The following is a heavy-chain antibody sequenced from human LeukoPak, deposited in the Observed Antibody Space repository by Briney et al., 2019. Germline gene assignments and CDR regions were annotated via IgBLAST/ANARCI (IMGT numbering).Heavy chain of an antibody. CDR2: TYPGDSNT. CDR3: VRSPACSSGTCYPNWFDP. CDR1: GYSFTNNW. D-gene: IGHD2-15*01. V-gene: IGHV5-51*01. J-gene: IGHJ5*02. Sequence: GESLKISCKGSGYSFTNNWIGWVRQMPGKGLEWMGITYPGDSNTRYSPSFQGQVTISADKSISSAYLQWSSLKASDTAMYYCVRSPACSSGTCYPNWFDPWGQGTLVTVSS.